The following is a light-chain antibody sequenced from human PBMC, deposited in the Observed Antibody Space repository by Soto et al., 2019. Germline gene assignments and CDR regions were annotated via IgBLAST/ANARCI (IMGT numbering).Light chain of an antibody. CDR3: CSYEGSYTWV. J-gene: IGLJ3*02. Sequence: QSALTQPRSVSGFPGQSVTIACTGTSSYVGGYNYVSWYQQYPGKAPKLMIYDVNKWPSGVPDRFSGSKSGTTASLTISGLQAEDEADYYCCSYEGSYTWVFGGGTKLTVL. V-gene: IGLV2-11*01. CDR1: SSYVGGYNY. CDR2: DVN.